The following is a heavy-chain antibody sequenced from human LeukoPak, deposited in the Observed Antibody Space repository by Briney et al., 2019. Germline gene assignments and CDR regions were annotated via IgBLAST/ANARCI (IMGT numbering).Heavy chain of an antibody. CDR1: GGSISSHY. J-gene: IGHJ6*02. CDR2: IYTSGST. Sequence: SETLSLTCTVSGGSISSHYWSWIRQPAGKGLEWIGRIYTSGSTNYNPSLKSRVTMSVDTSKNQFSLKLSSVTAADTAVYYCARDGRVAAAEYGMDVWGQGTTVTVFS. V-gene: IGHV4-4*07. CDR3: ARDGRVAAAEYGMDV. D-gene: IGHD6-13*01.